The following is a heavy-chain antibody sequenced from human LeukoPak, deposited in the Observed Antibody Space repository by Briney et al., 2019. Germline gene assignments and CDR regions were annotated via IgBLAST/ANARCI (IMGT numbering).Heavy chain of an antibody. V-gene: IGHV4-59*08. CDR2: IYYSGST. CDR3: ARAHYYDSSGYYPLFDY. Sequence: SETLSLTCTVSGGSISSYYWSWIRQPPGKGLEWIGYIYYSGSTNYNPSLKSRVTISVDTSKNQFSLKLSSVTAADTAVYYCARAHYYDSSGYYPLFDYWGQGTLVTVSS. D-gene: IGHD3-22*01. J-gene: IGHJ4*02. CDR1: GGSISSYY.